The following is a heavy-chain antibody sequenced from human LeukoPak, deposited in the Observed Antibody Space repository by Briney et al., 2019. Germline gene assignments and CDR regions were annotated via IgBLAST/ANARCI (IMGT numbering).Heavy chain of an antibody. Sequence: ASVKVSCKASGYTFTSYGISWVRQAPGQGLEWMGWISAYNGNTNYAQKLQGRVTMTTDTSTSTAYMELRSLRSDDTAVYYCARDRWIVATIHNYYFDYWGQGTLVTVSS. D-gene: IGHD5-12*01. CDR1: GYTFTSYG. V-gene: IGHV1-18*01. CDR2: ISAYNGNT. CDR3: ARDRWIVATIHNYYFDY. J-gene: IGHJ4*02.